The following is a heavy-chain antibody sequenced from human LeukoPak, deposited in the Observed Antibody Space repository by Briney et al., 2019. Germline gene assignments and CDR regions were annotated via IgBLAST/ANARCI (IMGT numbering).Heavy chain of an antibody. CDR3: SRIISDYYYMDV. D-gene: IGHD1-26*01. CDR1: GFTFGDYA. J-gene: IGHJ6*03. CDR2: IRSKAYGGTT. V-gene: IGHV3-49*04. Sequence: PGGSLRLSCTASGFTFGDYAMSWVRQAPGKGLEWVGFIRSKAYGGTTEYAASVKGRFTISRDDSKSIAYLQMNSLKTEDTAVYYCSRIISDYYYMDVWGKGTTVTISS.